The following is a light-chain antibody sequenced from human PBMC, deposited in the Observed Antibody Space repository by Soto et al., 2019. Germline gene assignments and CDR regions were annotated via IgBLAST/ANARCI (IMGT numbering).Light chain of an antibody. V-gene: IGLV1-47*02. CDR2: TNN. J-gene: IGLJ3*02. CDR1: SSNIGRDY. Sequence: QSVLTQPPSTSGTPGQRVTISCSGRSSNIGRDYVYWFQQLPGTAPKLLIYTNNQRPSGVPDRFSGSKSGTSASLAISGLRSEDEAGYYCAVWDDSLSTWVFGGATKVTVL. CDR3: AVWDDSLSTWV.